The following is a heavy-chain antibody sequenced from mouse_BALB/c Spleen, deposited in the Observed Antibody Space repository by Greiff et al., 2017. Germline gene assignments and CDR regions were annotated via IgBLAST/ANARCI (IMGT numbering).Heavy chain of an antibody. D-gene: IGHD4-1*01. J-gene: IGHJ1*01. V-gene: IGHV3-8*02. CDR1: GDSITSGY. CDR3: ARWDWDSWYFDV. Sequence: EVKLQESGPSLVKPSQTLSLTCSVTGDSITSGYWNWIRKFPGNKLEYMGYISYSGSTYYNPSLKSRISITRDTSKNQYYLQLNSVTTEDTATYYCARWDWDSWYFDVWGAGTTVTVSS. CDR2: ISYSGST.